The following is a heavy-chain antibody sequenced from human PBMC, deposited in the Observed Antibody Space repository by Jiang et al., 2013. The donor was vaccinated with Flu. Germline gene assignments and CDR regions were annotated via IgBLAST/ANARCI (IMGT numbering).Heavy chain of an antibody. Sequence: LLKPSETLSLTCAVYGGSFSGYFWSWIRQPPGKGLEWIGEINHSGSTNYNPSLKSRVTISVDTSKNQFSLKLSSVTAADTAVYYCARAPRRVGASDYWGQGTLVTVSS. CDR1: GGSFSGYF. D-gene: IGHD1-26*01. CDR3: ARAPRRVGASDY. J-gene: IGHJ4*02. CDR2: INHSGST. V-gene: IGHV4-34*01.